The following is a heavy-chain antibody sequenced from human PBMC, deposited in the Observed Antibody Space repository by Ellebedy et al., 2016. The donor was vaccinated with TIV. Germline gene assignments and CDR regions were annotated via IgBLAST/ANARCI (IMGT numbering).Heavy chain of an antibody. CDR3: ARVGTAMVTSRYYYYYGMDV. J-gene: IGHJ6*02. V-gene: IGHV4-59*01. D-gene: IGHD5-18*01. CDR1: GGSISSYY. CDR2: IYYSGST. Sequence: MPGGSLRLSCTVSGGSISSYYWSWIRQPPGKRLEWIGCIYYSGSTNYNPSLRSRVTISVDTSKNQFSLKLSSVTAADTAVYYCARVGTAMVTSRYYYYYGMDVWGQGTTVTVSS.